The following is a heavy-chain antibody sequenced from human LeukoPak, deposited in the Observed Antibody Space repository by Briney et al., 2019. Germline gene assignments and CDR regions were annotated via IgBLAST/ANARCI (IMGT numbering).Heavy chain of an antibody. V-gene: IGHV4-59*01. CDR3: ARGGLFAFDI. CDR1: GGSINNYY. J-gene: IGHJ3*02. Sequence: SETLSLTRTISGGSINNYYWSWIRQSPEKGLELIGYIYSTGITNYNPSLKSRVAISVDTSRNQFSLRLTSVTAADTAIFYCARGGLFAFDIWGQGTTVIVSS. CDR2: IYSTGIT.